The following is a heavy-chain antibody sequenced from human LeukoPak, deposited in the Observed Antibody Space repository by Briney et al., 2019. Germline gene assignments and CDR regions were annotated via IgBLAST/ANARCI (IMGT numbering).Heavy chain of an antibody. CDR2: IIPIFGTA. CDR1: GGTFSSYA. Sequence: ASVKVSCKASGGTFSSYAISWVRQAPGQGLEWMGGIIPIFGTANYAQKFQGRVTITTDESTSTAYMELSSLRSEDTAVYYCAREDGMATTGFDYWGQGTLVTVSS. D-gene: IGHD5-24*01. CDR3: AREDGMATTGFDY. V-gene: IGHV1-69*05. J-gene: IGHJ4*02.